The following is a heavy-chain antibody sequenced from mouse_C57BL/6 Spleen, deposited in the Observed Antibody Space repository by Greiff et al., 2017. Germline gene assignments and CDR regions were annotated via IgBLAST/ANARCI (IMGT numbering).Heavy chain of an antibody. J-gene: IGHJ2*01. CDR3: ASDMVTTRYYFDY. D-gene: IGHD2-2*01. V-gene: IGHV1-64*01. CDR2: IHPNSGST. CDR1: GYTFTSYW. Sequence: VQLQQPGAELVKPGASVKLSCKASGYTFTSYWMHWVKQRPGQGLEWIGMIHPNSGSTNYNEKFKSKATLTVDKSSSTAYMQLSSLTSEDSAVYYCASDMVTTRYYFDYWGQGTTLTVSS.